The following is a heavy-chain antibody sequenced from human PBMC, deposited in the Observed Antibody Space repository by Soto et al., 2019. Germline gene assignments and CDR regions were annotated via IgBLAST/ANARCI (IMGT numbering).Heavy chain of an antibody. CDR2: ISSYNGNT. D-gene: IGHD6-19*01. CDR1: GYTFTSYG. J-gene: IGHJ6*02. Sequence: QVQLVQSGAEVKKPGASVKVSCKASGYTFTSYGISWVRQAPGQGLEWMGWISSYNGNTDYEQRLQGRVTMTTYTATSKAYKELRIGRSDDTALYYCARDEPVVAGSSGMDVGGQGTTVTVSS. CDR3: ARDEPVVAGSSGMDV. V-gene: IGHV1-18*01.